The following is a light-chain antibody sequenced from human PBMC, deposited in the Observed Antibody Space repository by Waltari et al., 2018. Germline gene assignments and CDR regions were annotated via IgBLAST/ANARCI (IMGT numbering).Light chain of an antibody. V-gene: IGKV3-11*01. CDR1: QSVSSY. CDR2: DAS. J-gene: IGKJ3*01. Sequence: ELVFTQSPATLSLSPGERPTLSCKASQSVSSYLAWYQQKPGQAPRLLIYDASNRATGIPARFSGSGSGTDFTLTISSLEPEDFAVYYCQQRYNWPPFTFGPGTKVDIK. CDR3: QQRYNWPPFT.